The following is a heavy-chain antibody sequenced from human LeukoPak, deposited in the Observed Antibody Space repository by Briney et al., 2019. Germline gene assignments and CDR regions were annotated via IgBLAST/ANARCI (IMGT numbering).Heavy chain of an antibody. J-gene: IGHJ4*02. D-gene: IGHD4-23*01. Sequence: PGGSLRLSCAASGFTFSSYSMNWVRQAPGKGLEWVSSISSSSSYIYYADSVKGRFTISRDNAKSSLYLQMNSLRAEDTAVYYCARDIDYGGNSYYFDYWGQGTLVTVSS. CDR3: ARDIDYGGNSYYFDY. V-gene: IGHV3-21*01. CDR2: ISSSSSYI. CDR1: GFTFSSYS.